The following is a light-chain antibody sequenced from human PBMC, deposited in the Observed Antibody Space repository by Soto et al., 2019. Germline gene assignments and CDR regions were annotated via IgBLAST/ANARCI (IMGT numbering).Light chain of an antibody. J-gene: IGKJ2*01. CDR2: AAY. CDR1: QDIKTY. V-gene: IGKV1-9*01. Sequence: IQLTQSPSSLSASVGDNVTITCRASQDIKTYLAWYQQKPGKAPKLLIYAAYSLPSGVPSRFSGSGSGTDFTLTISSLPPEDFTSYYCHQLSRRPYTFAQGTRLEI. CDR3: HQLSRRPYT.